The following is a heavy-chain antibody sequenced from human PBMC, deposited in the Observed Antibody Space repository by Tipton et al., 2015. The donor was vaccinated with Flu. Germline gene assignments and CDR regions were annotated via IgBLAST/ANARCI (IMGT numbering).Heavy chain of an antibody. CDR1: GDSIRSSNYY. CDR3: ARRDYSNYVSEPKNWFDP. V-gene: IGHV4-39*07. CDR2: TFHSGNT. D-gene: IGHD4-11*01. Sequence: LRLSCAVSGDSIRSSNYYWGWIRQPPGKGLEWIGNTFHSGNTYLNPSLKSRVTISIDTSRNQFSLKLNSVTAADTAVYYCARRDYSNYVSEPKNWFDPWGQGALVTVSS. J-gene: IGHJ5*02.